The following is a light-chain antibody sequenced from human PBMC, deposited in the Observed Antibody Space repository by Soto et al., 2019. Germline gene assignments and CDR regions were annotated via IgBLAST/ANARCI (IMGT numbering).Light chain of an antibody. CDR1: QNIATQF. J-gene: IGKJ2*01. V-gene: IGKV3-20*01. CDR2: GTS. CDR3: QQYSSSSVYT. Sequence: VLTQSPGTLSLSPGERATLSCRASQNIATQFFTWYQQRPGQAPRVLIYGTSTRATGIPDRFSGSGSGTYVTLTISRLEPEAFAVYYCQQYSSSSVYTFGQGTKLEIK.